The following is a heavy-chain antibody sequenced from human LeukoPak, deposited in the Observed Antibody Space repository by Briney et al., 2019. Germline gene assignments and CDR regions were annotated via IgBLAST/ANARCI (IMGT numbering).Heavy chain of an antibody. CDR1: GDSVSSNSAA. D-gene: IGHD6-13*01. CDR3: ARDRGIAAAANFDY. J-gene: IGHJ4*02. CDR2: TYYRSKWYN. V-gene: IGHV6-1*01. Sequence: SQTLSLTCAISGDSVSSNSAAWHWIRPSPSRGVEGLGRTYYRSKWYNDYAVSVKSRITITPDTSKNQFSLQLNSVTPEDTAVYYCARDRGIAAAANFDYWGQGTLVTVSS.